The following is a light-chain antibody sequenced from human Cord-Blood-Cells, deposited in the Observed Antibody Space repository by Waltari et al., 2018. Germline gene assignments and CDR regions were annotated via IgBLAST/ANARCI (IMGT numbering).Light chain of an antibody. Sequence: HPVLTQPPASSPSSRESARLPCTLPSNITVRSYNISWYLRKPGSPPRYLLHYYSDSDKGPGSGVPSRFSGSKDASANTGILLISGLQYEDEADDYWMIWPSNAVFGGGTKLTVL. CDR3: MIWPSNAV. CDR2: YYSDSDK. J-gene: IGLJ3*02. CDR1: SNITVRSYN. V-gene: IGLV5-37*01.